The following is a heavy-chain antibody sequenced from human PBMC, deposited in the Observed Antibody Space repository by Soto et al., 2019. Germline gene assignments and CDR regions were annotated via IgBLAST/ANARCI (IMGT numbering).Heavy chain of an antibody. CDR2: INSDGSHT. J-gene: IGHJ6*02. CDR3: AGGMAGLDV. CDR1: GLSFNIYW. Sequence: DVQLVESGGGVVQPGGSLRLSCAASGLSFNIYWMHWVRQVPGKGLVWLARINSDGSHTIYVDSVKGRFTISRDNAKNTVFLXXDSLRDEDTGVYYCAGGMAGLDVWGQGTTVTVSS. V-gene: IGHV3-74*01.